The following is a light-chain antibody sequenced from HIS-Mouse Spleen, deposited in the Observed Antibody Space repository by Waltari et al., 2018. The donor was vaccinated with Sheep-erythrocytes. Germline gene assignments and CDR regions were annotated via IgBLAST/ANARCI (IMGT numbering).Light chain of an antibody. CDR2: DVS. Sequence: QSALTQPRSVSGSPGQSGTISCTGTRSDDGGYNYVSCYQQHPGKAPKLMIYDVSKRPSGVPDRFSGSKSGNTASLTISGLQAEDEADYYCCSYAGSYTFWVFGGGTKLTVL. V-gene: IGLV2-11*01. CDR1: RSDDGGYNY. J-gene: IGLJ3*02. CDR3: CSYAGSYTFWV.